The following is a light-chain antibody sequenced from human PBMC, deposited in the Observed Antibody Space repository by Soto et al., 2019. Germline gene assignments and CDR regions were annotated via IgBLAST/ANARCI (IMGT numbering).Light chain of an antibody. Sequence: ELVLRQSPVTLSLYPGDRATLSCRASESLRGSHLAWYQQKPGQAPRLLMYGESSRATGIPDRFSGSGSGTDFTLNILRLEPEDFAVYYCQQYSTSRGTFGQGTNVDIK. J-gene: IGKJ1*01. CDR2: GES. CDR3: QQYSTSRGT. CDR1: ESLRGSH. V-gene: IGKV3-20*01.